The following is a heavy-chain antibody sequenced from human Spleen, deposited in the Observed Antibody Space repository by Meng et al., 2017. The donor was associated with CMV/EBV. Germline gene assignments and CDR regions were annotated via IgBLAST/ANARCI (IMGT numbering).Heavy chain of an antibody. Sequence: SCKASGGTFSSYSMNWVRQAPGKGLEWVSSISSSSSYIYYADSVADRFTISRDNSKNMLFLQMDSLRAEDTAVYYCARRDLGARGIDYWGQGTLVTVSS. V-gene: IGHV3-21*04. CDR1: GGTFSSYS. D-gene: IGHD3-10*01. CDR2: ISSSSSYI. J-gene: IGHJ4*02. CDR3: ARRDLGARGIDY.